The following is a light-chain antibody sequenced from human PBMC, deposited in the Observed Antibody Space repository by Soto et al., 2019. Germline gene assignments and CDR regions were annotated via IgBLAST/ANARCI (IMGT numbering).Light chain of an antibody. CDR3: HQYNHWLTWT. CDR1: QSVSSK. CDR2: SAS. V-gene: IGKV3-15*01. J-gene: IGKJ1*01. Sequence: IVMTQSPSTLSLSPGQRATLSCRASQSVSSKLAWYQQRPGQAPRLLIYSASTRATGIPARFSGSGSGTEFTLTISSLQSEDFAVYYCHQYNHWLTWTFGQGTKVDIK.